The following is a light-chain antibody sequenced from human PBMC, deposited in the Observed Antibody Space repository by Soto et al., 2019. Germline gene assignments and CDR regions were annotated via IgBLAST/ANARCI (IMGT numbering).Light chain of an antibody. Sequence: EIVMTQSPATLSVSPGERATLSCRASQSVSSTLAWYQQKPGQAPRLLIHDASTRAPGIPARFSGSGSGTEFTLTISSLQSEDLAMYYCQQYTNWPRTFGQGTKVEIK. CDR1: QSVSST. V-gene: IGKV3-15*01. CDR3: QQYTNWPRT. CDR2: DAS. J-gene: IGKJ1*01.